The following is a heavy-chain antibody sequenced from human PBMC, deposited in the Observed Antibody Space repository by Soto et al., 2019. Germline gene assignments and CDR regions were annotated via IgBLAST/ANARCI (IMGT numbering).Heavy chain of an antibody. CDR3: ARGGGGYCISTSCSTMDY. J-gene: IGHJ4*02. CDR1: GGSISSGDYY. D-gene: IGHD2-2*01. CDR2: IYYSGST. Sequence: QVQLQESGPGLVKPSQTLSLTCTVSGGSISSGDYYWSWIRQPPGKGLEWIGYIYYSGSTYYNPSLKGRVTISGDTSKNQFSLKLSSVTAADTAVYYCARGGGGYCISTSCSTMDYWGQGTLVTVSS. V-gene: IGHV4-30-4*01.